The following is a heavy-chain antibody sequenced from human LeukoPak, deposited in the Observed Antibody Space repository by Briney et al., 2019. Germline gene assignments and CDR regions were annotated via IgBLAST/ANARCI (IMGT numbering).Heavy chain of an antibody. CDR2: IYYSGST. CDR1: GGSISSVDYY. J-gene: IGHJ6*02. V-gene: IGHV4-30-4*02. Sequence: SDTLSLTRTVSGGSISSVDYYGSWIRQPPGKGLEWIGYIYYSGSTYYNPSLNSRVTISVDTSKNQFSLKLSSMTAADTAVYYCARDSKTGYAYYYYYYGMDVWGQGTTVTVSS. CDR3: ARDSKTGYAYYYYYYGMDV. D-gene: IGHD3-9*01.